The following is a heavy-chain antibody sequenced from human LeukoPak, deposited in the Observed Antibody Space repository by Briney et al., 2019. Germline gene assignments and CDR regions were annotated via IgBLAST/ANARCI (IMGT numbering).Heavy chain of an antibody. Sequence: TGGSLRLSCAASGFTFSSYAMHWVRQAPGKGLEYVSVINSHGDRTYYANSVKGRFTISRDNAKNSLYLQMNSLRAEDTAVYYCARDRPLTIFGVVIGAFDIWGQGTMVTVSS. CDR1: GFTFSSYA. V-gene: IGHV3-64*01. CDR3: ARDRPLTIFGVVIGAFDI. D-gene: IGHD3-3*01. CDR2: INSHGDRT. J-gene: IGHJ3*02.